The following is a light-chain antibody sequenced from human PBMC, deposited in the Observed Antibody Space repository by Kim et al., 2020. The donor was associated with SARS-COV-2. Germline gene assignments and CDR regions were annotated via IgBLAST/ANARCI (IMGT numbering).Light chain of an antibody. CDR1: SSNIGAGYD. CDR2: GNS. Sequence: QSVLTQPPSVSGAPGQRVTISCTGSSSNIGAGYDVHWYQQVPGTAPKLLIYGNSNRPSGVPDRFSGSKSGTSASLAITGLQAEDETDYYCQSYDSSLSGYVFGTGNKVTVL. J-gene: IGLJ1*01. CDR3: QSYDSSLSGYV. V-gene: IGLV1-40*01.